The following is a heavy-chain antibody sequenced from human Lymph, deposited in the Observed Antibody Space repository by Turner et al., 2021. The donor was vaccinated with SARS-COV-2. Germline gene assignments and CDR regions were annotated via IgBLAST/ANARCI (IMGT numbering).Heavy chain of an antibody. CDR2: ISYDGSNK. CDR1: GFPFSTYA. Sequence: VQPVESGGGVGLPGRSLILSCAASGFPFSTYAIYWVRQAPGKGLEWVAVISYDGSNKYYADSVKGRFTISRDNSKNTLYLQMNSLRAEDTAVYYCARYASGGYFYYGMDVWGQGTTVTVSS. D-gene: IGHD3-10*01. V-gene: IGHV3-30*04. CDR3: ARYASGGYFYYGMDV. J-gene: IGHJ6*02.